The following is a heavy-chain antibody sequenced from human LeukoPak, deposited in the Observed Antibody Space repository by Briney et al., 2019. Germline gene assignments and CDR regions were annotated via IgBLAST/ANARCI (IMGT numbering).Heavy chain of an antibody. CDR3: ARRKYNWNSRLAFDI. V-gene: IGHV4-4*09. CDR1: GGSISGYY. Sequence: SETLSLTCTVSGGSISGYYWSWIRQPPGKGLEWIGNVYSSGSTNYNPSLQSRVTISADTSKKHFSLRLGSVTAADTAVYYCARRKYNWNSRLAFDIWGQGTMVTVSS. J-gene: IGHJ3*02. CDR2: VYSSGST. D-gene: IGHD1-7*01.